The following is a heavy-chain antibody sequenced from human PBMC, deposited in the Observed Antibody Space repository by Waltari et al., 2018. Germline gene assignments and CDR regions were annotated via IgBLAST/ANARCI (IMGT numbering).Heavy chain of an antibody. CDR2: IYHSGRT. D-gene: IGHD6-19*01. J-gene: IGHJ4*02. V-gene: IGHV4-38-2*02. CDR1: GYSISSGYY. CDR3: AREADSRYSSGWYQDY. Sequence: QVQLQESGPGLVKPSETLSLTCAVSGYSISSGYYWGWIRQPPGKGLEWIGSIYHSGRTYYNPSLKRRVTIAVDTSKTQFSLKRSSVTAADTAVYYCAREADSRYSSGWYQDYWGQGTLVTVSS.